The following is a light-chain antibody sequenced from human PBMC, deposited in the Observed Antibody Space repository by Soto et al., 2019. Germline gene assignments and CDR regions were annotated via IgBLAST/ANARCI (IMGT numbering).Light chain of an antibody. CDR2: AAS. CDR3: QKYNSARL. Sequence: DIQMTQSPSSLSASVGDRVTITCRASQGISNYLAWYQQKPGKVPKLLIYAASTLQSGVPSRFSGSGSGTDFTLTISSLQPEDVATYYCQKYNSARLFGGRTKVEIK. J-gene: IGKJ4*01. V-gene: IGKV1-27*01. CDR1: QGISNY.